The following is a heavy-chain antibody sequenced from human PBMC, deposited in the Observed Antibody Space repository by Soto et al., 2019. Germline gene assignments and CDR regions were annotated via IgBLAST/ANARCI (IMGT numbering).Heavy chain of an antibody. CDR2: IIPIFGTA. J-gene: IGHJ6*02. V-gene: IGHV1-69*13. CDR1: GGTFSSYA. D-gene: IGHD2-2*03. Sequence: SVKVSCKASGGTFSSYAISWVRQAPGQGLEWMGGIIPIFGTANYAQKFQGRVTITADESTSTAYMELSSLRSEDTAVYYCARGREEMDKISYYYHGMDVWGQGTTVTVS. CDR3: ARGREEMDKISYYYHGMDV.